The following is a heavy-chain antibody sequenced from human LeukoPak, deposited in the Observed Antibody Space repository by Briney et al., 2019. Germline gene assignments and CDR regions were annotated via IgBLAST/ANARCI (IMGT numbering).Heavy chain of an antibody. D-gene: IGHD1-26*01. CDR1: GYTFIVYF. CDR2: IYPNSGGT. V-gene: IGHV1-2*02. CDR3: ARFSGSSNFDY. Sequence: EAAVTVSYRASGYTFIVYFMHWVGQAPGQGGGGMGWIYPNSGGTKYAQKFQGRVTINRDTAISTIYMELSSLRSDDTAVYYCARFSGSSNFDYWGQGTLVTVPS. J-gene: IGHJ4*02.